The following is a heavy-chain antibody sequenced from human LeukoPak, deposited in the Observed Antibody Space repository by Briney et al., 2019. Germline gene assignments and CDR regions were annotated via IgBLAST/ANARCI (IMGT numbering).Heavy chain of an antibody. D-gene: IGHD3-22*01. CDR3: ARKTRYYYDSSGYYHLGTWAFDI. Sequence: PSETLSLTCTVSGGSISSSSYYWGWIRQPPGRGLEWIGSIYYSGSTYYNPSLKSRVTISVDTSKNQFSLKLSSVTAADTAVYYCARKTRYYYDSSGYYHLGTWAFDIWGQGTMVTVSS. CDR1: GGSISSSSYY. J-gene: IGHJ3*02. CDR2: IYYSGST. V-gene: IGHV4-39*07.